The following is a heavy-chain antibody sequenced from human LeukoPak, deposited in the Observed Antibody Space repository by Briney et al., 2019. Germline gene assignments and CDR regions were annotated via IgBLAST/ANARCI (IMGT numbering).Heavy chain of an antibody. CDR2: ICPGDSDT. CDR1: GYTFTNHW. Sequence: GESLKISCAGSGYTFTNHWIAWVRQMPGKGLEWMGIICPGDSDTRYSPSFQGHVTITADKSINTAYLQWSSLGASDTAMYYCARLLADKAYFDYWGQGTLVTVSS. CDR3: ARLLADKAYFDY. V-gene: IGHV5-51*01. J-gene: IGHJ4*02.